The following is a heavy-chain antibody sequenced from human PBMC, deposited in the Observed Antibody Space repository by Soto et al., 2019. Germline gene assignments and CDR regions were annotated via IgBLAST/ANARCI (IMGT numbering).Heavy chain of an antibody. CDR2: INHNGGT. Sequence: QVQLQQWGAGLLKPSETLSLTCAVHGWTFSGYYWSWVRQPPGKGREWIGEINHNGGTNYNPSLESRITISVDTSRNQFSLRLNSVTAADTAVYYCARGEWSTRFQNWGRGTLVTVSS. CDR1: GWTFSGYY. V-gene: IGHV4-34*01. D-gene: IGHD3-3*01. CDR3: ARGEWSTRFQN. J-gene: IGHJ1*01.